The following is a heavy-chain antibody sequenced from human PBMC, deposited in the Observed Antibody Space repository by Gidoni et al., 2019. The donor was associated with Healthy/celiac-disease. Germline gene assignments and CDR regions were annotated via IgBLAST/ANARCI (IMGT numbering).Heavy chain of an antibody. Sequence: QVQLQESGPGLVKPSQTLSLTCTVAAGSISSGSYYWSWIRQPAGKGLEWIGRIYTSGSTNYSPSLNSRVTISVDTSKNQFSLKLSSVTAADTAVYYCARAPANYYYYYMDVWGKGTTVTVSS. CDR1: AGSISSGSYY. CDR3: ARAPANYYYYYMDV. CDR2: IYTSGST. V-gene: IGHV4-61*02. J-gene: IGHJ6*03.